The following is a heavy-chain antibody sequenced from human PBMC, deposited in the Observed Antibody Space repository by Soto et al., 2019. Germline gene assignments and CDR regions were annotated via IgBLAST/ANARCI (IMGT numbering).Heavy chain of an antibody. Sequence: SETLSLTCTVSGGSISSGDYYWSWIRQPPGKGLEWIGYIYYSGSTYYNPSLKSRVTISVDTSKNQFSLKLSSVTAADTAVYYCARVSRYYDSSVDDWGQGTLVTVSS. CDR3: ARVSRYYDSSVDD. CDR1: GGSISSGDYY. D-gene: IGHD3-22*01. V-gene: IGHV4-30-4*01. J-gene: IGHJ4*02. CDR2: IYYSGST.